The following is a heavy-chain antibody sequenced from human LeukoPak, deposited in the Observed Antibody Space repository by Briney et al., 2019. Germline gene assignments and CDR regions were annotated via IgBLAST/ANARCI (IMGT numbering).Heavy chain of an antibody. J-gene: IGHJ6*02. CDR1: GFTFTSYS. D-gene: IGHD4-17*01. CDR3: ARDSNSLRYGQEDV. CDR2: ISSSSSTI. V-gene: IGHV3-48*02. Sequence: GGSLRLSCAASGFTFTSYSMNWVRQAPGKGLEWVSYISSSSSTIHYADSVKGRFTISRDNAKNSLFLQINSLRDDDTAVYYCARDSNSLRYGQEDVWGQGTTVTVSS.